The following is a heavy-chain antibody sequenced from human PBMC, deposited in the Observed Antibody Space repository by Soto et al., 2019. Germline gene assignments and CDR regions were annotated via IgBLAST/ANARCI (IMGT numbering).Heavy chain of an antibody. D-gene: IGHD6-19*01. CDR2: ISAYNGNT. Sequence: GASVKVSCKASGYTFTSYGISWVRQAPGQGLEWMGWISAYNGNTNYAQKLQGRVTVTTDTSTSTAYMELRSLRSDDTAVYYCARDEWIAVAGIFEHWGQGTLVTVSS. J-gene: IGHJ1*01. CDR3: ARDEWIAVAGIFEH. V-gene: IGHV1-18*01. CDR1: GYTFTSYG.